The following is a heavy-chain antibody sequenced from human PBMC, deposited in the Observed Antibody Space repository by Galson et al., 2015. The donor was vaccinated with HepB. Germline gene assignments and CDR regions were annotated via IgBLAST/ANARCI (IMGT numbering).Heavy chain of an antibody. CDR2: ISAYNGNT. V-gene: IGHV1-18*04. CDR1: GYTFTSYG. J-gene: IGHJ4*02. D-gene: IGHD3-22*01. CDR3: AREADSSGYYYGLDY. Sequence: SVKVSCKASGYTFTSYGISWVRQAPGQGLEWMEWISAYNGNTNYAQKLQGRVTMTTDTSTSTAYMELRSLRSDDTAVYYCAREADSSGYYYGLDYWGQGTLVTVSS.